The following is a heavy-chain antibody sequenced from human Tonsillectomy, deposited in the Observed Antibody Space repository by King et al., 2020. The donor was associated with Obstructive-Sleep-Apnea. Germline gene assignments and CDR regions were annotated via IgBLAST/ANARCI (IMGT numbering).Heavy chain of an antibody. CDR2: INHSGST. V-gene: IGHV4-34*01. CDR1: GGSFSGYY. D-gene: IGHD3-3*01. CDR3: ARWELKYYDFWSGYYNGMDV. J-gene: IGHJ6*02. Sequence: VQLQQWGAGLLKPSETLSLTCAVYGGSFSGYYWSWIRHPPGKGLEWIGEINHSGSTNYNPSLKSRVTISVDTSKNQFSLKLSSVTAADTAVYYCARWELKYYDFWSGYYNGMDVWGQGTTVTVSS.